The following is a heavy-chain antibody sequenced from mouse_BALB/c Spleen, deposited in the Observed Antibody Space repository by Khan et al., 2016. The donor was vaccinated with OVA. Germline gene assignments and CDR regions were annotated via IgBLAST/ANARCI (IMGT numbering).Heavy chain of an antibody. J-gene: IGHJ3*01. D-gene: IGHD1-1*01. Sequence: EVMLVESGGDIVKPGGSLKLSCAASGFTFSTYGMSWVRQTPDKRLEWVATVSTGGHYTYYTDTVKGRFTISRDNAKNTLYLQMSCLRSEDKAMFYCKRLAYYYDSEVFAYGGQGTLVTVSA. CDR3: KRLAYYYDSEVFAY. CDR1: GFTFSTYG. V-gene: IGHV5-6*02. CDR2: VSTGGHYT.